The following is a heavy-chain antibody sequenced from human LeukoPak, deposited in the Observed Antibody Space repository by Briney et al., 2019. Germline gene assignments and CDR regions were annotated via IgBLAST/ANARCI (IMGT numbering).Heavy chain of an antibody. CDR1: GDSISSSRYY. D-gene: IGHD2-2*02. Sequence: PSETQSLTCNVSGDSISSSRYYWGWIRQPPGKGLEWIGSIYYSGNTYYNPSLKSRVTISVDTSNHQFSLKLSSVTAADTAVYYCARYTRGIKTHDHWGQGNQVTVSS. J-gene: IGHJ5*02. V-gene: IGHV4-39*01. CDR2: IYYSGNT. CDR3: ARYTRGIKTHDH.